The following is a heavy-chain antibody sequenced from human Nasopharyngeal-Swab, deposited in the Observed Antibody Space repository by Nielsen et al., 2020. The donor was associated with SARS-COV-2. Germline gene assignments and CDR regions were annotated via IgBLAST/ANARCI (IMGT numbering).Heavy chain of an antibody. CDR1: GLTFSSYA. V-gene: IGHV3-23*01. J-gene: IGHJ4*02. Sequence: GARKISCAASGLTFSSYAMSWVRQAPGEGLEWVSGINSGGTTTFYADIVKGRFTISRDNSKNTLYLQLNSLKVEDTAVYYCASYGAGSYYSTGVYYWGQGTRVIVSS. CDR3: ASYGAGSYYSTGVYY. CDR2: INSGGTTT. D-gene: IGHD3-10*01.